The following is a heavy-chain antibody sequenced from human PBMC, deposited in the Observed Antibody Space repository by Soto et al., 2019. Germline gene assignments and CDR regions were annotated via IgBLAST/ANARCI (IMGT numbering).Heavy chain of an antibody. V-gene: IGHV1-18*04. J-gene: IGHJ4*02. CDR2: ISAYNGNT. CDR1: CYTFTSYG. CDR3: ARDHCSSTNCYTAVDY. D-gene: IGHD2-2*02. Sequence: SAKVSFKASCYTFTSYGIIWVRQAPGQGLEWMGWISAYNGNTNYPQKLQGRVTMTTDTSTSTAYMELRSLRSDDTAVYYCARDHCSSTNCYTAVDYWGQGTLVTVSS.